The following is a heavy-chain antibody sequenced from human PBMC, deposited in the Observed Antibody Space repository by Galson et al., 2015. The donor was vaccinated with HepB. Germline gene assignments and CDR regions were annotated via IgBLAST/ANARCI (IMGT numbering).Heavy chain of an antibody. Sequence: SLRLSCAASGFTFSSYGMHWVRQAPGKGLEWVAVIWYDGSNKYYADSVKGRFTISRDNSKNTLYLQMNSLRAEDTAVYYCAREFYSSDGVGMDVWGQGTTVTVSS. CDR3: AREFYSSDGVGMDV. CDR1: GFTFSSYG. CDR2: IWYDGSNK. D-gene: IGHD6-19*01. V-gene: IGHV3-33*01. J-gene: IGHJ6*02.